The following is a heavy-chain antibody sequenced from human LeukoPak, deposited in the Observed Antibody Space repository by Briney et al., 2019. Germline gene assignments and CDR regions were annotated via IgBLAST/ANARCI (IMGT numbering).Heavy chain of an antibody. Sequence: PSETLSLTCTASGGSISSYYWSWIRQPPGKGLEWIGYIYYSGSTNYNPSLKSRVTISVDTSKNQFSLKLSSVTAADTAVYYCARQYYDILTGYYEFDPWGQGTLVTVSS. D-gene: IGHD3-9*01. CDR2: IYYSGST. J-gene: IGHJ5*02. CDR1: GGSISSYY. CDR3: ARQYYDILTGYYEFDP. V-gene: IGHV4-59*08.